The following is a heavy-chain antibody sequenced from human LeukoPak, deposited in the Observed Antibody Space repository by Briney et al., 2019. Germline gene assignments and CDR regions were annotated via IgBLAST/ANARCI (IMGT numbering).Heavy chain of an antibody. CDR3: DRDGGWVVPDAKNDY. CDR2: ISYDGSNK. J-gene: IGHJ4*02. D-gene: IGHD2-2*01. V-gene: IGHV3-30-3*01. CDR1: GFTFCSYA. Sequence: GGSLRPSCSASGFTFCSYAMHWVRQAPGKGLEWVAVISYDGSNKYYADSVKGRFTISRDNSKNTLYLQMNSLRAEDTAVYYCDRDGGWVVPDAKNDYWGQGTLVTVSS.